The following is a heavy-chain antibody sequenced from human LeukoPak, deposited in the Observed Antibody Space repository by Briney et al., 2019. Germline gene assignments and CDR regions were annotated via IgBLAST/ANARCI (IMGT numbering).Heavy chain of an antibody. V-gene: IGHV3-21*01. CDR2: ISSSSSYI. CDR3: ARDRLAYCGGDCQTPFDY. Sequence: GGSLRLSCAASGFTFSSYSMNWVRQAPGKGLEWVSSISSSSSYIYYADSVKGRFTISRDNAKNSLYLQMNSLRAEDTAVYYCARDRLAYCGGDCQTPFDYWGQGTLVTVSS. CDR1: GFTFSSYS. D-gene: IGHD2-21*01. J-gene: IGHJ4*02.